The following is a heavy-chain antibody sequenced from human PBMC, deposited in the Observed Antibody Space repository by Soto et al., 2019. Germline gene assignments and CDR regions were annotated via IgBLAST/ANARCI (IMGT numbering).Heavy chain of an antibody. Sequence: SETLSLTCPVSGGSISSGDYYWSWIRQPPGKGLEWIGYIYYSGSTSYNPSLKSRLSISVDTSKNQFSLKLSSVTAADTAVYYCARDSGYDGVDYWGQGALVTVSS. V-gene: IGHV4-30-4*01. J-gene: IGHJ4*02. CDR1: GGSISSGDYY. CDR2: IYYSGST. CDR3: ARDSGYDGVDY. D-gene: IGHD5-12*01.